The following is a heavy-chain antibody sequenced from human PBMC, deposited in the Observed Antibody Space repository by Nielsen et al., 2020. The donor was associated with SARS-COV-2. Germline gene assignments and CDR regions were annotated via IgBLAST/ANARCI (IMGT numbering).Heavy chain of an antibody. CDR2: ISSSGSYT. V-gene: IGHV3-11*03. CDR3: AKRSGYTSGWYGDY. D-gene: IGHD6-19*01. J-gene: IGHJ4*02. CDR1: GFMVSDSY. Sequence: GGSLRLSCAASGFMVSDSYMSWIRQTPGKGLEWISYISSSGSYTNYADSVRGRFTISRDNAKNSVYLQMNSLRAEDTAVYYCAKRSGYTSGWYGDYWGQGTLVTVSS.